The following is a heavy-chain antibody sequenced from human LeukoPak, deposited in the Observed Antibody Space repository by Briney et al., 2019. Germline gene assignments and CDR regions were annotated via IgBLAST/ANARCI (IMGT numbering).Heavy chain of an antibody. D-gene: IGHD4-23*01. V-gene: IGHV4-61*08. Sequence: PSETLSLTCTVSGDSVSSGGYYWSWIRQPPGKGLEWIGYIYYSGSTNYNPSLKSRVTISVDTSKNQFSLKLSSVTAADTAVYYCARIEDYGGNSVNYWGQGTLVTVSS. CDR3: ARIEDYGGNSVNY. J-gene: IGHJ4*02. CDR2: IYYSGST. CDR1: GDSVSSGGYY.